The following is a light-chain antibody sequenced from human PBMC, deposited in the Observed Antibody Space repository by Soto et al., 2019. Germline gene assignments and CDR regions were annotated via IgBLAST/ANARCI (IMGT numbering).Light chain of an antibody. CDR3: QQTYNTPWT. Sequence: DIQMTQSPSSLSASVGDRVTITCRASQTIGRYLNWYQQKPGKAPKLLIYTTSTLQSGVPSSFNGSGSWTDFTLTVSSLQPEDFATYYCQQTYNTPWTFGQGTKVEVK. CDR2: TTS. CDR1: QTIGRY. V-gene: IGKV1-39*01. J-gene: IGKJ1*01.